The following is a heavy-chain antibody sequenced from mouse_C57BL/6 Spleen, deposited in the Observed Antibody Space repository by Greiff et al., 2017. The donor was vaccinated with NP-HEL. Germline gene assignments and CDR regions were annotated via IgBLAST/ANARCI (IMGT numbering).Heavy chain of an antibody. D-gene: IGHD1-1*01. CDR2: INPGSGGT. Sequence: QVQLQQSGAELVRPGTSVKVSCKASGYAFTNYLIEWVKQRPGQGLEWIGVINPGSGGTNYNEKFKGKATLTADQSSSTAYMQLSSLTAEDSAVYFCAGSSYTYWYFDVWGTGTTVTVSS. CDR3: AGSSYTYWYFDV. V-gene: IGHV1-54*01. CDR1: GYAFTNYL. J-gene: IGHJ1*03.